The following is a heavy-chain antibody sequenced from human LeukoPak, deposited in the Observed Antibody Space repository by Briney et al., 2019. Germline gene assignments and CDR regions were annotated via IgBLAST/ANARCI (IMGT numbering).Heavy chain of an antibody. Sequence: SETLSLTCTVSGGSISSSSYYWGWIRQPPGKGLEWIGSIYYSGSTYYNPSLKGRVTISVDTSKNQFSLKLSSATAADTAVYYCARHITMVRGVIITGANWFDPWGQGTLVTVSS. J-gene: IGHJ5*02. CDR2: IYYSGST. V-gene: IGHV4-39*01. CDR1: GGSISSSSYY. CDR3: ARHITMVRGVIITGANWFDP. D-gene: IGHD3-10*01.